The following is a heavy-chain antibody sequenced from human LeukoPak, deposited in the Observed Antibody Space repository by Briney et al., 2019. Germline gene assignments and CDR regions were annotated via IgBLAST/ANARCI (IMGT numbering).Heavy chain of an antibody. V-gene: IGHV3-9*01. D-gene: IGHD3-22*01. J-gene: IGHJ4*02. CDR2: ISWNSGSI. CDR3: AKDGTYYYDSSGYWGYFDY. Sequence: GGSLRLSCAASGFTFDDYAMSWVRQTPGKGLEWVSGISWNSGSIGYADSVKGRFTISRDNAKNSLYLQMNSLRAEDTALYYCAKDGTYYYDSSGYWGYFDYWGQGTLVTVSS. CDR1: GFTFDDYA.